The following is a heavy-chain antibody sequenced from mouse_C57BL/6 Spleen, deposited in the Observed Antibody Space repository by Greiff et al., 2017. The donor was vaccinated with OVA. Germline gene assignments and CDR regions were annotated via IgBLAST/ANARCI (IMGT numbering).Heavy chain of an antibody. D-gene: IGHD1-1*01. CDR2: IDPEDGDT. V-gene: IGHV14-1*01. J-gene: IGHJ1*03. CDR3: TTLSYGSSYKVYWYFDV. CDR1: GFNIKDYY. Sequence: VQLQQSGAELVRPGASVKLSCTASGFNIKDYYMHWVKQRPEQGLEWIGRIDPEDGDTEYAPKFQGKATMTADTSSNTAYLQLSSLTSEDTAVYYCTTLSYGSSYKVYWYFDVWGTGTTVTVSS.